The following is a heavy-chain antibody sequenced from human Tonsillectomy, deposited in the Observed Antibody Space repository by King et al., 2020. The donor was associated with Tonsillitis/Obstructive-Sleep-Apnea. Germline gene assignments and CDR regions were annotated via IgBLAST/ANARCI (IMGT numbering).Heavy chain of an antibody. Sequence: VQLVQSGAEVKKPGESLRISCKGSGYSFTSYWISWVRQMPGKGLEWMGRIDPIDSYTNYSPSFQGHVIISADKSIVTAFLQWSSLKATDTAMYYCARLSCSSTSCYYYYGMDVWGQGTTVTVSS. CDR3: ARLSCSSTSCYYYYGMDV. J-gene: IGHJ6*02. CDR2: IDPIDSYT. CDR1: GYSFTSYW. V-gene: IGHV5-10-1*03. D-gene: IGHD2-2*01.